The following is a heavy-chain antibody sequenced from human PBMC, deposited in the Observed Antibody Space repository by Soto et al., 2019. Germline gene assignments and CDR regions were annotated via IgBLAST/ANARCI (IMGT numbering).Heavy chain of an antibody. D-gene: IGHD3-3*01. CDR3: ARDRRGVTIFGVVFYYGMDV. J-gene: IGHJ6*02. Sequence: GGSLRLSCAASGFTFSSYSMNWVRQAPGKGLEWVSSISSSSSYIYYADSVKGRFTISRDNAKNSLYLQMNSLRAEDTAVYYCARDRRGVTIFGVVFYYGMDVWGQGTTVTVSS. V-gene: IGHV3-21*01. CDR2: ISSSSSYI. CDR1: GFTFSSYS.